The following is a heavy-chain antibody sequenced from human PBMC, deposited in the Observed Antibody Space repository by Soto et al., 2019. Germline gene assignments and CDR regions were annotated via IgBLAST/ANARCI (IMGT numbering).Heavy chain of an antibody. V-gene: IGHV4-59*01. CDR3: ARGYYDFWSGSDHFDY. CDR2: IYYSGST. D-gene: IGHD3-3*01. J-gene: IGHJ4*02. Sequence: PSETLSLTCTVSGGSIGSYYWSWIRQPPGKGLEWIGYIYYSGSTNYNPSLKSRVTISVDTSKNQFSLKLSSVTAADTAVYYCARGYYDFWSGSDHFDYWGQGTLVTVSS. CDR1: GGSIGSYY.